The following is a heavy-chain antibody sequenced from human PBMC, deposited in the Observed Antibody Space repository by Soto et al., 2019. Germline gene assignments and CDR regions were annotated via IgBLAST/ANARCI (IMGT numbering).Heavy chain of an antibody. V-gene: IGHV3-30-3*01. J-gene: IGHJ4*02. Sequence: QVQLVESGGGVVQPGRSLRLSCAASGFTFSSYAMHWVRQAPGKGLEWVAVISYDGSNKYYADSVKGRFTISRDNSKNTLYLQMNSLRAEDTAVYYCARPRFTIFGVVEYYFDYWGQGTLVTVSS. CDR2: ISYDGSNK. CDR3: ARPRFTIFGVVEYYFDY. D-gene: IGHD3-3*01. CDR1: GFTFSSYA.